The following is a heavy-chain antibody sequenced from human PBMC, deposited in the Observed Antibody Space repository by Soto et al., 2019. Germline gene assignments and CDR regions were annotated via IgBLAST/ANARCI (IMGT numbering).Heavy chain of an antibody. CDR3: ARDLAARI. V-gene: IGHV3-15*07. J-gene: IGHJ4*02. D-gene: IGHD6-6*01. Sequence: PGGSLRLSCAASGFTFSNALMNWFRQAPGKGLEWVGRIKSKTDGGSTYYADSVKGRFTISRDNSKNTLYLQMNSLRAEDTAVYYCARDLAARIWGQGTLVTVSS. CDR1: GFTFSNAL. CDR2: IKSKTDGGST.